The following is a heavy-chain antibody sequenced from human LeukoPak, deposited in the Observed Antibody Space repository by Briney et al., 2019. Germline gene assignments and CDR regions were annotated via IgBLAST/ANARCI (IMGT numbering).Heavy chain of an antibody. V-gene: IGHV4-34*01. D-gene: IGHD4-17*01. J-gene: IGHJ4*02. CDR1: GGSFSGYY. CDR3: ARARATVTTLWGFYYFDY. Sequence: SETLSLTCAVYGGSFSGYYWSWIRQPPGKGLEWIGEINHSGSTNYNPSLKSRVTISVDTSKNQVSLKLSSVTAAGTAVYYCARARATVTTLWGFYYFDYWGQGTLVTVSS. CDR2: INHSGST.